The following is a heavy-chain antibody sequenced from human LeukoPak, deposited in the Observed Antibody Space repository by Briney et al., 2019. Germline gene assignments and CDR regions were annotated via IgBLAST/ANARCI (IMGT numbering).Heavy chain of an antibody. CDR3: ARGIQLWLQGFDY. CDR1: GYTFTDYY. CDR2: IIPIFGTA. Sequence: ASVKVSCKTSGYTFTDYYMHWVRQAPGQGLEWMGGIIPIFGTANYAQKFQGRVTITADKSTSTAYMELGSLRSEDTAVYYCARGIQLWLQGFDYWGQGTLVTVSS. J-gene: IGHJ4*02. V-gene: IGHV1-69*06. D-gene: IGHD5-18*01.